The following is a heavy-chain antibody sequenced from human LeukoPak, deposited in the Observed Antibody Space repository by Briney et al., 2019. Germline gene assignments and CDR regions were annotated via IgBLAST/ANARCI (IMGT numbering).Heavy chain of an antibody. CDR3: ARAGKRYDSSGYSSYMDV. J-gene: IGHJ6*03. V-gene: IGHV4-34*01. Sequence: SGTLSLTCAVYGGSFSGYYWSWIRQPPGKGLEWVGEINNSGSTKYNPSLKSRVTISVDTSKNQFSLKLSSVTAADTAVYYCARAGKRYDSSGYSSYMDVWGKGTTVTVSS. D-gene: IGHD3-22*01. CDR2: INNSGST. CDR1: GGSFSGYY.